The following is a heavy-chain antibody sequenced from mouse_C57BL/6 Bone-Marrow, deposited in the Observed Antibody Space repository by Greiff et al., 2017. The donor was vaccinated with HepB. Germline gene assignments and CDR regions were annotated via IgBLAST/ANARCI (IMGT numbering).Heavy chain of an antibody. D-gene: IGHD1-1*01. CDR2: IHPSDSDT. J-gene: IGHJ2*01. CDR3: AIPPIYYYGSSFFDY. CDR1: GYTFTSYW. Sequence: QVQLQQPGAELVKPGASVKVSCKASGYTFTSYWMHWVKQRPGQGLEWIGRIHPSDSDTNYNQKFKGKATLTVDNSSSTAYMQLSSLTSEDSAVYYCAIPPIYYYGSSFFDYWGQGTTLTVSS. V-gene: IGHV1-74*01.